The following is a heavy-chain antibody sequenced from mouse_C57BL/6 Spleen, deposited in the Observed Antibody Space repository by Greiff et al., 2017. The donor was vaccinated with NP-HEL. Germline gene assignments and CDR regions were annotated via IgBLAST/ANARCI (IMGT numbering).Heavy chain of an antibody. J-gene: IGHJ2*01. CDR2: IDPSDSYT. V-gene: IGHV1-50*01. Sequence: QVQLKQPGAELVKPGASVKLSCKASGYTFTSYWMQWVKQRPGQGLEWIGEIDPSDSYTNYNQKFKGKATLTVDTSSSTAYMQLSSLTSEDSAVYYCARRPGGVDYWGQGTTLTVSS. CDR3: ARRPGGVDY. CDR1: GYTFTSYW.